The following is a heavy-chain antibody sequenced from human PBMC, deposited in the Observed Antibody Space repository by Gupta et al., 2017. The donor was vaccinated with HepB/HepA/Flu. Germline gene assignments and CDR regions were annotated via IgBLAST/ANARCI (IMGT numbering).Heavy chain of an antibody. Sequence: EVQLVESGGGLVQPGGSLRLSCAASGFTFSSYWMSWVRRAPGKGLEWVANIKQDGSQKYYVDSVKGRFTISRDNAKNSLYLQMNSLRAEDTAVYYCAREYSGSYYGPHDAFDIWGQGTMVTVSS. CDR3: AREYSGSYYGPHDAFDI. CDR1: GFTFSSYW. CDR2: IKQDGSQK. D-gene: IGHD1-26*01. J-gene: IGHJ3*02. V-gene: IGHV3-7*01.